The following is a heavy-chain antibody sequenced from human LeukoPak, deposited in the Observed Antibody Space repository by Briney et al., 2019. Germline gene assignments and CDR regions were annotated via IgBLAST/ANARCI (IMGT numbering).Heavy chain of an antibody. Sequence: SETLSLTCTVSGGSISSSSYYWGWIRQPPGKGLEWIGSIYYSGSTYYNPSLKIRVTISIDTSKNQFSLKLSSVTAADTAVYYCERGTGDSCKDWGRGTLFTVSS. J-gene: IGHJ4*02. D-gene: IGHD3-22*01. CDR2: IYYSGST. CDR3: ERGTGDSCKD. CDR1: GGSISSSSYY. V-gene: IGHV4-39*01.